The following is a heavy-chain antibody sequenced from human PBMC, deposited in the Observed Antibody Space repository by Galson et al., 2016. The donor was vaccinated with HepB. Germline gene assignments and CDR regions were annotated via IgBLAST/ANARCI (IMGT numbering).Heavy chain of an antibody. J-gene: IGHJ4*02. CDR2: TYYRSKWYN. V-gene: IGHV6-1*01. D-gene: IGHD1-26*01. CDR3: ARGSTLHS. CDR1: GDSVSSDSTS. Sequence: CAISGDSVSSDSTSWNWIRQSPSRGLEWLGRTYYRSKWYNDYAASVESRITINPDTSNNQFSLRLDSATPEDTAVYYCARGSTLHSWGQGTLSPSPQ.